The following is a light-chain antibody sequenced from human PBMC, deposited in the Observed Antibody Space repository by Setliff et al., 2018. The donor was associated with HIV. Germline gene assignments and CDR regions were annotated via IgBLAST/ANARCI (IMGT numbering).Light chain of an antibody. CDR3: SSYTSTTPLYV. J-gene: IGLJ1*01. V-gene: IGLV2-14*02. Sequence: QSALAQPASVSGSPGQSITTSCTGTSSDVGSSNLVSWYHEDPGKAPKLLIYDVNNRPSGVSNRFSGSKSGNTASLTISGLQAEDEADYHCSSYTSTTPLYVFGTGTKVTVL. CDR2: DVN. CDR1: SSDVGSSNL.